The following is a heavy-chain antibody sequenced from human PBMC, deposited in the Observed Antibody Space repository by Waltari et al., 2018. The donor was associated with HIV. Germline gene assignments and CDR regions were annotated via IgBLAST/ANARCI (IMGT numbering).Heavy chain of an antibody. D-gene: IGHD5-18*01. CDR1: GHRFTSYW. J-gene: IGHJ6*02. CDR2: INPGDAHT. V-gene: IGHV5-51*01. CDR3: ARFEVGYGSGDYCYYGMDV. Sequence: EVQMVQSGAEVKKLGESLKISCKGSGHRFTSYWFGWVRQMPGKGLDWMGFINPGDAHTRYRPSFQGQVTVSADKSISTAYLQWTSLKASDTAMYYCARFEVGYGSGDYCYYGMDVWGQGTTVTVSS.